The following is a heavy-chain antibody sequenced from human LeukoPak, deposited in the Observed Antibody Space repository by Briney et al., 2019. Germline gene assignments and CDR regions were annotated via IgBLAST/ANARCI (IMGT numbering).Heavy chain of an antibody. CDR3: ARVFSGVRGRAFDI. CDR1: GGSFSSDY. CDR2: IYYSGGT. D-gene: IGHD3-10*01. Sequence: PSETLSLTCSVSGGSFSSDYWSWIRQPPGKGLEWLGYIYYSGGTNYNPSLKSRVTISVDTSKIHFSLKLSSVTAADTAVYYCARVFSGVRGRAFDIWGQGTMVTVSS. V-gene: IGHV4-59*12. J-gene: IGHJ3*02.